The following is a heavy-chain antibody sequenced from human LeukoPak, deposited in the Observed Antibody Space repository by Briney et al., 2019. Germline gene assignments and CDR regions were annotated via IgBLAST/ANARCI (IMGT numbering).Heavy chain of an antibody. CDR3: ARDRPIEYSSSRGNWFDP. D-gene: IGHD6-6*01. J-gene: IGHJ5*02. V-gene: IGHV4-61*02. CDR2: IYTSGST. CDR1: GGSISSSSYY. Sequence: NSSETLSLTCTVSGGSISSSSYYWSWIRQPAGKGLEWIGRIYTSGSTNYNPSLKSRVTMSVDTSKNQFSLKLSSVTAADTAVYYCARDRPIEYSSSRGNWFDPWGQGTLVTVSS.